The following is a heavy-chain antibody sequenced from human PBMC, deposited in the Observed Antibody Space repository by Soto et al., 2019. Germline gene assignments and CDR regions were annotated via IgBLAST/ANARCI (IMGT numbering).Heavy chain of an antibody. CDR3: ARATGGDPAH. D-gene: IGHD2-21*02. Sequence: QVQLQQWGAGLLKPSETLSLTCAVYGGSFSGYYWSWIRQPPGKGLEWIGEINHSGSTNYNPSLKSRVTISVDTSKNQFSLKLSSVTAADTAVYYCARATGGDPAHWGQGTLVTVSS. V-gene: IGHV4-34*01. CDR2: INHSGST. CDR1: GGSFSGYY. J-gene: IGHJ4*02.